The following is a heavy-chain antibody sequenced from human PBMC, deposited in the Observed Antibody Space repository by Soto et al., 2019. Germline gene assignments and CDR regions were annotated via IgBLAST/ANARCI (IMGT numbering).Heavy chain of an antibody. CDR2: ISGSGGST. J-gene: IGHJ3*02. V-gene: IGHV3-23*01. CDR3: AKGNSWSPALVLDI. CDR1: GFTFSRYS. D-gene: IGHD1-7*01. Sequence: LRLSCAGSGFTFSRYSMNWVREASGKGLEWVSAISGSGGSTYYADSVKGRFTISRDSSKNTLYLQMNSLRAEDTAVYYCAKGNSWSPALVLDIWGQGTMVTVSS.